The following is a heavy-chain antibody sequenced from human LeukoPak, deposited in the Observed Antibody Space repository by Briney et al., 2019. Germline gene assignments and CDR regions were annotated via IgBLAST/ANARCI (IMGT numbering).Heavy chain of an antibody. CDR1: GYSFTSYW. J-gene: IGHJ6*03. CDR2: IYPGDSDT. V-gene: IGHV5-51*01. Sequence: GESLKISCKGSGYSFTSYWIGWVRQMPGKGLEWMGIIYPGDSDTRYSPSFQGQVTISADQTISTAYLQWSSLKASDTAMYYCARGGYSSLDYYYYMDVWGKGTRSPSP. CDR3: ARGGYSSLDYYYYMDV. D-gene: IGHD5-18*01.